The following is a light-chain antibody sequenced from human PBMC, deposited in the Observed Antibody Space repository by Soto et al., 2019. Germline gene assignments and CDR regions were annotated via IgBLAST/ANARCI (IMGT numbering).Light chain of an antibody. CDR2: SNN. J-gene: IGLJ1*01. Sequence: QSVLTQPPSASGTPGQRVTISCSGSSSNIGSNTVTWYQHQQLPGTAPKLLIYSNNQRPSGVPDRFSGSKSGTSASLAISGLQSEDEADYYCAAWDDSLRGLYVFGTGTKVTVL. V-gene: IGLV1-44*01. CDR1: SSNIGSNT. CDR3: AAWDDSLRGLYV.